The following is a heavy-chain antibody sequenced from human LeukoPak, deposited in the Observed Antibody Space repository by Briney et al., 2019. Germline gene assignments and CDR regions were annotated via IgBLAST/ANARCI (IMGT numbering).Heavy chain of an antibody. CDR3: ARVSESYHDY. Sequence: GGSLRLSCAASGFTFSSCEMNWVRQTPGKGVEWVSYIDSSGTTIYYADSVKGRFTSSRDNAKNSLYLQMNSLRADDTAVYYCARVSESYHDYWGQGTLVTVSS. CDR2: IDSSGTTI. V-gene: IGHV3-48*03. CDR1: GFTFSSCE. D-gene: IGHD1-26*01. J-gene: IGHJ4*02.